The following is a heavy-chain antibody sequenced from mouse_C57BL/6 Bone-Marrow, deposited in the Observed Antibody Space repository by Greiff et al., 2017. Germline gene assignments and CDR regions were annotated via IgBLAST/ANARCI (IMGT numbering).Heavy chain of an antibody. CDR2: INYDGSST. J-gene: IGHJ3*01. CDR1: GFTFSDYY. Sequence: EVHLVESEGGLVQPGSSMKLSCTASGFTFSDYYMAWVRQVPEKGLEWVANINYDGSSTYYLDSLKSRFIISRDNAKNILYLQISSLKSEDTATYYCARETFDGGFAYWGQGTLVTVSA. CDR3: ARETFDGGFAY. V-gene: IGHV5-16*01.